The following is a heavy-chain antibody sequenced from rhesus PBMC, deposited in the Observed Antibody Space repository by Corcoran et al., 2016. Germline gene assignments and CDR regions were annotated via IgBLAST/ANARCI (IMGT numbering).Heavy chain of an antibody. CDR2: ISNGGGST. CDR1: GFTFSADN. Sequence: EVRLVESGGGLAKPGGSLRLSCAASGFTFSADNLACVRQAPGKGLEWVSRISNGGGSTWYVDSVKDRFTISRENANNILYLQMDSLRAEDTAVYFCVRAIGYWGQGVLVTVSS. CDR3: VRAIGY. J-gene: IGHJ4*01. V-gene: IGHV3-178*01.